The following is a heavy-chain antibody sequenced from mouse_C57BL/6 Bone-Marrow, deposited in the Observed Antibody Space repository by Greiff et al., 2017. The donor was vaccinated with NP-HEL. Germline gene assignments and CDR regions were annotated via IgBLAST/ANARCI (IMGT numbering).Heavy chain of an antibody. CDR3: ARGLRWFAY. CDR1: GYTFTSYG. Sequence: QVQLKQSGAELARPGASVKLSCKASGYTFTSYGISWVKQRTGQGLEWIGEIYPRSGNTYYNEKFKGKATLTADKSSSTAYMELRSLTSEDSAVYFCARGLRWFAYWGQGTLVTVSA. V-gene: IGHV1-81*01. CDR2: IYPRSGNT. D-gene: IGHD2-2*01. J-gene: IGHJ3*01.